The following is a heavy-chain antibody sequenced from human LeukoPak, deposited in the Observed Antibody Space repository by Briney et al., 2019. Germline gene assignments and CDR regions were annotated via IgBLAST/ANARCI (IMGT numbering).Heavy chain of an antibody. CDR3: ARDQGFSHWFDP. CDR2: ISWNRGSI. J-gene: IGHJ5*02. CDR1: GFIFDDYA. V-gene: IGHV3-9*01. Sequence: PGGSLRLSCAASGFIFDDYAMHWVRQAPGKGLEWVSGISWNRGSIDYADSVKGRFTISRDNAKNSLYLQMNSLRAEDTAVYYCARDQGFSHWFDPWGQGTLVTVSS.